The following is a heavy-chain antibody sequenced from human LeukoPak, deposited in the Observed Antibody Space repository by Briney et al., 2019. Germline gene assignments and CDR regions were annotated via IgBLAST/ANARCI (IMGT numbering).Heavy chain of an antibody. CDR1: DFSINNGHY. D-gene: IGHD6-13*01. CDR3: ARVYSSTTEGYFGY. V-gene: IGHV4-38-2*02. CDR2: IYYGGAT. Sequence: PSETLSLTCTVSDFSINNGHYWGWIRQPPGKGLEWIGSIYYGGATYYNPSLNSRLSISVDTSNNQFSLKVNSVTAADTAVYYCARVYSSTTEGYFGYWGQGTLVTVSS. J-gene: IGHJ4*02.